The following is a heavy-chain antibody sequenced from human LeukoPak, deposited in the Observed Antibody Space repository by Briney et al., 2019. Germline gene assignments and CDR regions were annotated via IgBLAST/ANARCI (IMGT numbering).Heavy chain of an antibody. CDR1: GFSFSSYV. CDR3: SANFDF. CDR2: IWYDGSNK. J-gene: IGHJ4*02. Sequence: GGSLRLSCAASGFSFSSYVMSWVRQAPGKGLEWVAVIWYDGSNKYYVDSVKGRFTISRDNSKNTLHLQMNSLRAEDTAVYYCSANFDFWGQGTLVTVSS. D-gene: IGHD6-19*01. V-gene: IGHV3-33*08.